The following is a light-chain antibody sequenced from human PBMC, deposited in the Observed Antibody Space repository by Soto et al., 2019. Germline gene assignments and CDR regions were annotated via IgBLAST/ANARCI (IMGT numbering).Light chain of an antibody. Sequence: ALTQPPSASGSPGQSVTISCTGTSSDVGGYNYVSWYQQHPGKAPKLMIYEVSKRPSGVPDRFSGSKSGNTASLTVSGLQAEDEADYYCSSYAGSNTHYVFGTGTKVTVL. CDR2: EVS. V-gene: IGLV2-8*01. J-gene: IGLJ1*01. CDR1: SSDVGGYNY. CDR3: SSYAGSNTHYV.